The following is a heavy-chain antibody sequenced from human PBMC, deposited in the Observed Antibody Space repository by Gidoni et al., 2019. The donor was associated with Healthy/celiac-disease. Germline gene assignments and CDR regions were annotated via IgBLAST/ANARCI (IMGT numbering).Heavy chain of an antibody. Sequence: QVQLQQWGAGLFKPSETLSLTCAVYGGSFSGYYWSWIRQHPGKGLEWIGEINHSGSTNYNPSLKSRVTISVDTSKNQFSLKLSSVTAADTAVYYCARVRSGWYGFDYWGQGTLVTVSS. CDR2: INHSGST. CDR3: ARVRSGWYGFDY. V-gene: IGHV4-34*01. J-gene: IGHJ4*02. D-gene: IGHD6-19*01. CDR1: GGSFSGYY.